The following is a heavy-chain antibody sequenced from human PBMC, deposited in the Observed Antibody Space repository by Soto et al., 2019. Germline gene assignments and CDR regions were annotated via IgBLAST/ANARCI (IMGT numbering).Heavy chain of an antibody. CDR1: GFTFSSYG. D-gene: IGHD3-10*01. CDR2: ISYDGSNK. J-gene: IGHJ6*02. V-gene: IGHV3-30*18. Sequence: QVQLVESGGGVVQPGRSLRLSCAASGFTFSSYGMHWVRQAPGKGLEWVPVISYDGSNKYYADSVKGRFTISRDNSKNTLYLQMNSLRAEDTAVYYCAKDWTWFGEFIEQDYYYGMDVWGQGTTVTVSS. CDR3: AKDWTWFGEFIEQDYYYGMDV.